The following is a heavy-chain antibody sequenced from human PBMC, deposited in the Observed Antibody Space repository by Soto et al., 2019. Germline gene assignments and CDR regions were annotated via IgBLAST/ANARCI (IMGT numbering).Heavy chain of an antibody. CDR3: TTQFTDAFDI. J-gene: IGHJ3*02. Sequence: PGGSLRLSCAASGFTFSGSAMHWVRQASGKGLEWVGRIRSKANSYATAYAASVKGRFTISRDDSKNTAYLQMNSLKTEDTAVYYCTTQFTDAFDIWGQGTMVTVSS. CDR2: IRSKANSYAT. CDR1: GFTFSGSA. V-gene: IGHV3-73*01.